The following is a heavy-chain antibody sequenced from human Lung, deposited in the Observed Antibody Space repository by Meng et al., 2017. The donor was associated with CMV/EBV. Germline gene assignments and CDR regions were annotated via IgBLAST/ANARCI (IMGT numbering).Heavy chain of an antibody. V-gene: IGHV1-2*02. Sequence: ASXXVSCKASGYTFTAHYFHWVRQAPGQGLEWMGWIHPHRGDTNYAQQFQGRVTLTRDTSINTGYMELTRLTSDDTAVYYCARDNNWGPDYWGQGTLVTCYS. CDR3: ARDNNWGPDY. D-gene: IGHD7-27*01. J-gene: IGHJ4*02. CDR1: GYTFTAHY. CDR2: IHPHRGDT.